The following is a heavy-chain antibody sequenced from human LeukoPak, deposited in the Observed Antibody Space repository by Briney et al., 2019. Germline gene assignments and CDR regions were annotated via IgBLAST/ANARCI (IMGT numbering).Heavy chain of an antibody. D-gene: IGHD2-15*01. CDR3: AKPRVIAADNSHAAFDI. Sequence: GGSLRLSCAASGFTFSSYWMSWVRQAPGKGLEWVANIKQDGSEKYYVDSVKGRFTISRDNAKNSLYLQMNSLRAEDTAVYYCAKPRVIAADNSHAAFDIWGQGTMVTVSS. CDR1: GFTFSSYW. CDR2: IKQDGSEK. V-gene: IGHV3-7*01. J-gene: IGHJ3*02.